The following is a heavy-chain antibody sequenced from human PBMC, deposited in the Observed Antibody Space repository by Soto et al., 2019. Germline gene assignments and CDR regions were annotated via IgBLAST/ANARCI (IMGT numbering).Heavy chain of an antibody. V-gene: IGHV2-5*02. CDR2: IFWDDDK. CDR3: SHSVSRTFYGWVSTTAIYFDF. J-gene: IGHJ4*02. CDR1: GFSLTTTGVG. Sequence: QITLNESGPTQVKPRQTLTLTCTFSGFSLTTTGVGVGWIRRSPGKAPEWLALIFWDDDKRYRPSLKSRLSITKDTAKNQVVLTLADLDPAATATYYFSHSVSRTFYGWVSTTAIYFDFWGQGTPVAVSS. D-gene: IGHD3-16*01.